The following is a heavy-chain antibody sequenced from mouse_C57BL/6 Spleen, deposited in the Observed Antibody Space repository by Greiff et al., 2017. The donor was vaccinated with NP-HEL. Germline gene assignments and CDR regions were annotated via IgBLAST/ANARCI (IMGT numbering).Heavy chain of an antibody. CDR3: ARHAMDY. J-gene: IGHJ4*01. CDR2: IYPGDGDT. V-gene: IGHV1-82*01. Sequence: QVQLQQSGPELVKPGASVKISCKASGYAFSSSWMNWVKQRPGKGLEWIGRIYPGDGDTNYNGKFKGKATLTADKSSSTAYMQLSSLTFEDSAVYFCARHAMDYWGQGTSVTVSS. CDR1: GYAFSSSW.